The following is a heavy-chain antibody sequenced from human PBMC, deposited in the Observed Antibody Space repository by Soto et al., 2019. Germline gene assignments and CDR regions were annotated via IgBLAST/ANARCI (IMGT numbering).Heavy chain of an antibody. CDR3: ERQEQLSPYFYAMYV. D-gene: IGHD1-1*01. CDR2: IHPGDSET. Sequence: GDSLSISCKLPVSRFTTYPIACGRRMPGKGLEWMGIIHPGDSETRYSPSFHGQVTISAEKSVRTDFLQWSRLKASDNATYYCERQEQLSPYFYAMYVWGQGTTVTVYS. V-gene: IGHV5-51*01. CDR1: VSRFTTYP. J-gene: IGHJ6*02.